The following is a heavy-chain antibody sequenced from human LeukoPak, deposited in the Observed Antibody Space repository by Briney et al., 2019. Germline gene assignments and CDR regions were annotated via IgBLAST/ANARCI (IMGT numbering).Heavy chain of an antibody. CDR1: GGSISSSSYY. CDR3: ARQGPIVVEVHDAFDI. V-gene: IGHV4-39*01. Sequence: SETLSLTCTVSGGSISSSSYYWGWIRQPPGKGLEWIGSIYYSGSTYYNPSLKSRVTISVDTSKNQFSLKLSSVTAADTAVYYCARQGPIVVEVHDAFDIWGQGTMVTVSS. CDR2: IYYSGST. D-gene: IGHD3-22*01. J-gene: IGHJ3*02.